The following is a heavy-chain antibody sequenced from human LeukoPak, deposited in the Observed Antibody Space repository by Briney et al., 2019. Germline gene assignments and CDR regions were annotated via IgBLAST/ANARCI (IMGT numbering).Heavy chain of an antibody. J-gene: IGHJ3*02. D-gene: IGHD3-10*01. CDR3: AILGVTHPITFRADAFDI. CDR2: ISWNSGSI. V-gene: IGHV3-9*01. CDR1: GFTFDDYA. Sequence: SLRLSCAASGFTFDDYAMHWVRQAPGKGLEWVSGISWNSGSIGYADSVKGRFTISRDNAKNSLYLQMNSLRAEDTALYYCAILGVTHPITFRADAFDIWGQGTMVTVSS.